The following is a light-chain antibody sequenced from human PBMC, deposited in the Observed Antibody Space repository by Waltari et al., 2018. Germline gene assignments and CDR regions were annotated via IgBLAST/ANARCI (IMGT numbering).Light chain of an antibody. J-gene: IGLJ2*01. CDR2: GVS. CDR1: SSDVGGYNY. V-gene: IGLV2-14*01. Sequence: QSAPTQPPSVSGSPGQSVTISCTGTSSDVGGYNYVSWYQQHPGKAPKLMIYGVSNRPSGVSDRFCGSKSGNTASLTISGLQAEDEADYYCCSYTTSSTVLFGGGTRLTVL. CDR3: CSYTTSSTVL.